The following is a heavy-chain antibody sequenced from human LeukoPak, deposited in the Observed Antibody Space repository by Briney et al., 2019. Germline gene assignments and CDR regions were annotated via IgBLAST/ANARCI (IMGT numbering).Heavy chain of an antibody. J-gene: IGHJ6*03. CDR2: IIPIFGTA. D-gene: IGHD3-10*01. Sequence: SVKVSCKASGGTFSSYAISWVRQAPGQGLEWMGGIIPIFGTANYAQKFQGRVTITADESTSTAYMELSSLRSEDTAVYYCAQETGGSGTGYMDVWGKGTTVTISS. CDR3: AQETGGSGTGYMDV. V-gene: IGHV1-69*13. CDR1: GGTFSSYA.